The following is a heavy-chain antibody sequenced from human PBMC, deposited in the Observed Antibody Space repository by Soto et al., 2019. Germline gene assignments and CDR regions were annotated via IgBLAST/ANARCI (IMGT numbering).Heavy chain of an antibody. CDR2: ISYDESTT. CDR3: AKDRSSGSPYYGMDF. D-gene: IGHD3-10*01. J-gene: IGHJ6*02. CDR1: GFSFSRYG. V-gene: IGHV3-30*18. Sequence: PGGSLRLSCAASGFSFSRYGIHWVRQAPGKGLEWVAVISYDESTTFYADSVKGRFAISRDNAKNSLYLQMNSLRPEDTAVYYCAKDRSSGSPYYGMDFWGQGTMVTVSS.